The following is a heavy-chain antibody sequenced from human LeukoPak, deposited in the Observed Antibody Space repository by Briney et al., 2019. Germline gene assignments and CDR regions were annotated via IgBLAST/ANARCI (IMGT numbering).Heavy chain of an antibody. V-gene: IGHV3-30*02. D-gene: IGHD4-11*01. CDR3: AREREGVGRSTVGY. Sequence: RTGGSLRLSCAASGFTFSSYGMHWVRQAPGKGLEWVAFIRYDGSNKYYADSVKGRFTISRDNSKNTLYLQINSLRAEDTAVYYCAREREGVGRSTVGYWGQGTLVTVSS. CDR2: IRYDGSNK. CDR1: GFTFSSYG. J-gene: IGHJ4*02.